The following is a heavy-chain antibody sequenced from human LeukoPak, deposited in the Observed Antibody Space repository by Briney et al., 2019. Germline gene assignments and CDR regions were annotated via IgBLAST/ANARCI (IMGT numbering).Heavy chain of an antibody. V-gene: IGHV4-59*08. J-gene: IGHJ5*02. D-gene: IGHD3-9*01. CDR2: IFYSGTT. Sequence: SSETLSLTCTVSGGSISSYYWSWIRQPPGKGLEWIGFIFYSGTTNYNPSLKSRVTISVDTSKNQFSLKLSSVTAADTAVYYCARDYYDILTGSPQGDCFDPWGQGTLVTVSS. CDR1: GGSISSYY. CDR3: ARDYYDILTGSPQGDCFDP.